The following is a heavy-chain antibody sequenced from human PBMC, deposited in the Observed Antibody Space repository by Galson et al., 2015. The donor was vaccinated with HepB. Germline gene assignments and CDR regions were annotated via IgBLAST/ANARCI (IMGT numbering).Heavy chain of an antibody. CDR2: IWYDGSNK. D-gene: IGHD7-27*01. J-gene: IGHJ3*02. CDR3: ARENRDWGTAFDI. V-gene: IGHV3-33*01. CDR1: GFTFSSYG. Sequence: SLRLSCAASGFTFSSYGMHWVRQAPGKGLEWVAVIWYDGSNKYYADSVKGRFTISRDNSKNTLYLQMNSLRAEDTAVYYCARENRDWGTAFDIWGQGTMVTVSS.